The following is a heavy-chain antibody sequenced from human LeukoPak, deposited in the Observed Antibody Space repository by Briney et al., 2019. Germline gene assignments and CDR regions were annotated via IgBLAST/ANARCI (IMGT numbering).Heavy chain of an antibody. Sequence: GGSLRLSCAASGFTFSSYPMHWVRQAPGKGLEWVAVISYDGRNKYYADSVKGRFTISRDNSKSTVYLEMNSLRAEDTAVYYCTREGLEQWDYWGQGTLVTVSS. CDR2: ISYDGRNK. J-gene: IGHJ4*02. CDR3: TREGLEQWDY. V-gene: IGHV3-30*04. D-gene: IGHD6-19*01. CDR1: GFTFSSYP.